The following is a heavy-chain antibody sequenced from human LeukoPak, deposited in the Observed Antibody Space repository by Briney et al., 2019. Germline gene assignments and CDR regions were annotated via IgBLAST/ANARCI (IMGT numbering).Heavy chain of an antibody. Sequence: SETLSLTCTVSGGSISSSSYYWGWIRQPPGKGLEWIGSIYYSGSTYYNPSLKSRVTISVDTSKNQFSLKLSSVTAADTAVYYCVRHPITIFGVVNWFDPWGQGTLVTVSS. CDR2: IYYSGST. V-gene: IGHV4-39*01. J-gene: IGHJ5*02. CDR1: GGSISSSSYY. D-gene: IGHD3-3*01. CDR3: VRHPITIFGVVNWFDP.